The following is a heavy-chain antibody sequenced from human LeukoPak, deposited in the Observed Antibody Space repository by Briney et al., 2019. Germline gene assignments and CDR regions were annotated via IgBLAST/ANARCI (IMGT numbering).Heavy chain of an antibody. CDR3: AREGIATAGYTEYYYYYYMDV. D-gene: IGHD6-13*01. J-gene: IGHJ6*03. CDR1: GGSISSGGYY. V-gene: IGHV4-30-2*01. Sequence: PSQTLSLTCTVSGGSISSGGYYWSWIRQPPGKGLEWIGYIYHSGSTYYNPSLKSRVTISVDRSKNQFSLKLSSVTAADTAVYYCAREGIATAGYTEYYYYYYMDVWGKGTTVTVSS. CDR2: IYHSGST.